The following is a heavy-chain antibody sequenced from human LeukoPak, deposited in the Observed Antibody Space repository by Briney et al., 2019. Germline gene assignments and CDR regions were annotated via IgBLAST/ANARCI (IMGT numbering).Heavy chain of an antibody. CDR3: AKDSFGVVPAASYNRFDP. J-gene: IGHJ5*02. D-gene: IGHD2-2*01. CDR2: ISGSGGST. Sequence: GGSLRLSCAASGFTFSSYAMSWVRQAPGKGLEWVSAISGSGGSTYYADSVKGRFTISRDNSKNTLYLQMNSLRAEDTAVYYCAKDSFGVVPAASYNRFDPWGQGTLVTVSS. V-gene: IGHV3-23*01. CDR1: GFTFSSYA.